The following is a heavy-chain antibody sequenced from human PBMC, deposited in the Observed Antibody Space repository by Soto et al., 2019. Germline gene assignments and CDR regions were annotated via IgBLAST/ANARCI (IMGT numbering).Heavy chain of an antibody. J-gene: IGHJ4*02. CDR1: AYTFGSYS. CDR2: ISYDGSNK. V-gene: IGHV3-30-3*01. CDR3: ARPGDWGSYRYSYYFDY. Sequence: GGSLSRSCAASAYTFGSYSMHLLCKAPGKGLEWVAVISYDGSNKYYADSVKGRFTISRDNSKNTLYLQMNSLRAEDTAVYYCARPGDWGSYRYSYYFDYWGQGTLVNVS. D-gene: IGHD3-16*02.